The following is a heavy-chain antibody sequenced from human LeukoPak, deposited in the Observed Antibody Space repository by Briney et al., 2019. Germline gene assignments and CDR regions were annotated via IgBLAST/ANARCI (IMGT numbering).Heavy chain of an antibody. CDR2: INHSGST. D-gene: IGHD2-2*01. CDR1: GGSFSGYY. J-gene: IGHJ4*02. CDR3: ARGGNIVVVPAAKGRDFDY. V-gene: IGHV4-34*01. Sequence: SETLSLTCAVYGGSFSGYYWSWIRQPPGKGLEWIGEINHSGSTNYNPSLKSRVTISVDTSKNQFSLKLSSVTAADTAMYYCARGGNIVVVPAAKGRDFDYWGQGTLVTVSS.